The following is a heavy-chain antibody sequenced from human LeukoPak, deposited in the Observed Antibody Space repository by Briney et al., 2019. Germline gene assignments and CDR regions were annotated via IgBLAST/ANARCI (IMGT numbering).Heavy chain of an antibody. CDR1: GFTFSSYG. V-gene: IGHV3-33*06. D-gene: IGHD1-26*01. Sequence: GGSLRLSCAASGFTFSSYGMHWVRQAPGKGLEWVAVIWYDGSNKYYADSVKGRFTISRDNSKNTLYLQMDSLRAGDTAVYFCAKDYRGSFTDWGQGTLVTVSS. CDR3: AKDYRGSFTD. CDR2: IWYDGSNK. J-gene: IGHJ4*02.